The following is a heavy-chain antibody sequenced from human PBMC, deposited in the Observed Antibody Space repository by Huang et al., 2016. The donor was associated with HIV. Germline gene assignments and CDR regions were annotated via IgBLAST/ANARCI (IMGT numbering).Heavy chain of an antibody. CDR3: AREVRSVDTDRPDGYYYRGLDV. Sequence: QLRESGPGLVTPSETLSLTCSASGTSMTSSTFYWGWFRQPPGRGLEWIGSVYFFGNTYYNPALKRRVPISRDTANKQYSMRLTSVTAADTAVYFCAREVRSVDTDRPDGYYYRGLDVWGQGTTVIVSS. V-gene: IGHV4-39*02. CDR1: GTSMTSSTFY. D-gene: IGHD2-2*03. CDR2: VYFFGNT. J-gene: IGHJ6*02.